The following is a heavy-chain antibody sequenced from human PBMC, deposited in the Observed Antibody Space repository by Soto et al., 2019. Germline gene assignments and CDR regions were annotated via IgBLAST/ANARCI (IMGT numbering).Heavy chain of an antibody. V-gene: IGHV4-31*03. CDR2: IYYSGST. Sequence: SETLSLTCTVSGGSISSGGYYWSWIRQHPGKGLEWIGYIYYSGSTYYNPSLKSRVTISVDTSKNQFSLKLSSVTAADTAVYYCAREKIPMSPHYFYYGMDVWGQGTTVTVSS. CDR1: GGSISSGGYY. J-gene: IGHJ6*02. CDR3: AREKIPMSPHYFYYGMDV. D-gene: IGHD3-9*01.